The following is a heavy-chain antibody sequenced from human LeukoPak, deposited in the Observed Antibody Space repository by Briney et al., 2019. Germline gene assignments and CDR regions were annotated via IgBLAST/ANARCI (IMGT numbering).Heavy chain of an antibody. CDR2: IYHSWST. CDR3: ASLYYDILTGYGRSYYFDY. J-gene: IGHJ4*02. CDR1: GGSISSSNW. Sequence: PSETLSLTCAVSGGSISSSNWWSWVRQPPGKGLEWIGEIYHSWSTNYNPSLKSRVTISVDKSKNQFSLKLSSVTAADTAVYYCASLYYDILTGYGRSYYFDYWGQGTLVTVSS. D-gene: IGHD3-9*01. V-gene: IGHV4-4*02.